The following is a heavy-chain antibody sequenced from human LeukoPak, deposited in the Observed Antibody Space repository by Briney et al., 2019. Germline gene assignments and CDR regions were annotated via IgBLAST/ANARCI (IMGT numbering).Heavy chain of an antibody. V-gene: IGHV3-48*03. Sequence: GGSLRLSCAASGFTFSSYEMNWVRQAPGKGLEWVSYISSSGSTIYYADSVKGRFTISRDNAKNSLYLQMNSLRAEDTAVYYCARVSVTPVLDAFDIWGQGTMVTVSS. CDR2: ISSSGSTI. J-gene: IGHJ3*02. CDR3: ARVSVTPVLDAFDI. D-gene: IGHD4-17*01. CDR1: GFTFSSYE.